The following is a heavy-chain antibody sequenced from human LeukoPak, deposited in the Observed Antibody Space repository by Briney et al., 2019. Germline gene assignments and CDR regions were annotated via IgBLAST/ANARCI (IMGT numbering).Heavy chain of an antibody. V-gene: IGHV3-30*18. CDR3: AEGRGYFGY. J-gene: IGHJ4*02. CDR2: ISYDGRNK. CDR1: GFTFSSCG. Sequence: GGPLRLSCAASGFTFSSCGMHGLRKAPGKGLEWVGVISYDGRNKYHADAVKRRFPISRDNSKDALYLQMNSLRAEVPAVYWCAEGRGYFGYWGQGTLVTVSS.